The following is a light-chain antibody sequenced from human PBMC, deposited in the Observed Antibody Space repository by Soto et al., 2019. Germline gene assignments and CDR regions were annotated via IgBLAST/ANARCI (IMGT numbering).Light chain of an antibody. CDR2: GAS. Sequence: DRVMTQSPVTLSVSPGERATLSCRASQIVSGNLAWYQQKPGQAPRLLIYGASTMAAGIPARFSGSGVGTEFTLTITSLQSEDSAVYYCQQYNNWPLTIGGGTKVEIK. J-gene: IGKJ4*01. CDR1: QIVSGN. V-gene: IGKV3D-15*01. CDR3: QQYNNWPLT.